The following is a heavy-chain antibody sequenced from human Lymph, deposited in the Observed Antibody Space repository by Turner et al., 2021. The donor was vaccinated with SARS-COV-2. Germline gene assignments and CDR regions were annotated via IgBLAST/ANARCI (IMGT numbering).Heavy chain of an antibody. J-gene: IGHJ3*02. CDR2: IGVSGGST. D-gene: IGHD3-10*01. V-gene: IGHV3-23*01. Sequence: EVQLLVSGGGLVQPGGSLRLFCAVSGFPFSSYAMSWVPQAPGEGGEWVASIGVSGGSTYYADSVKGRFTISRDNTKNTQYLQMNNLRGEDTAVYDWAKGVRGVIIPEAFDIWGQGTMVTVSS. CDR1: GFPFSSYA. CDR3: AKGVRGVIIPEAFDI.